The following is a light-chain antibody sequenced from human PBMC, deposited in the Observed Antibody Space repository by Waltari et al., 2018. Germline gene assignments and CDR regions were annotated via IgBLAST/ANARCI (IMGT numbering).Light chain of an antibody. CDR3: QQRRNWPLT. CDR2: DTS. CDR1: QSISNY. Sequence: DIVLTQSPATLSLSPGERATLSCRAIQSISNYLAWYQQKPGQAPRLLIYDTSNRATGIPTRFSGSGFGTDFTLTISSLEPEDFAIYYCQQRRNWPLTFGGGTKVEIK. V-gene: IGKV3-11*01. J-gene: IGKJ4*01.